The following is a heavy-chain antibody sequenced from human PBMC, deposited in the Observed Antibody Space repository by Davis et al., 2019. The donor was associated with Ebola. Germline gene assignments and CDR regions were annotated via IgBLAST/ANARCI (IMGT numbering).Heavy chain of an antibody. CDR2: IYYSGST. CDR3: AREAGAMAFDI. J-gene: IGHJ3*02. V-gene: IGHV4-59*12. CDR1: GGSISSYY. Sequence: PGGSLRLSCTVSGGSISSYYWSWIRQPPGKGLEWIGYIYYSGSTNYNPSLKSRVTISVDTSKNQFSLKLSSVTAADTAVYYCAREAGAMAFDIWGQGTMVTVSS. D-gene: IGHD1-26*01.